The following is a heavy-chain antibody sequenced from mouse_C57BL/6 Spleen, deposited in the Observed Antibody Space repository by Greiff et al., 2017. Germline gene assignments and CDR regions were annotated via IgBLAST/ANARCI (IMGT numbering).Heavy chain of an antibody. CDR1: GYTFTDYY. CDR3: ARSDYYGSSFYYVGY. D-gene: IGHD1-1*01. Sequence: VKLMESGAELVKPGASVKISCKASGYTFTDYYINWVKQRPGQGLEWIGKIGPGSGSTYYNEKFKGKATLTADKSSSTAYMQLSSLTAEDSAVYFCARSDYYGSSFYYVGYRGQGTTLTVSS. J-gene: IGHJ2*01. V-gene: IGHV1-77*01. CDR2: IGPGSGST.